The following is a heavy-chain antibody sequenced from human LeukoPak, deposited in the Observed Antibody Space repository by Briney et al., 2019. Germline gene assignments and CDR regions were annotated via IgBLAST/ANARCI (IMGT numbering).Heavy chain of an antibody. J-gene: IGHJ4*02. Sequence: ASVKVSCKASGYTFTGYYMHWVRQAPGQGLEWMGRINPNSGGTNYAQKFQGRVTMTRDTSISTAYMELSRLRSDDTAVCYCATPVSLGSVGYWGQGTLVTVSS. CDR2: INPNSGGT. CDR1: GYTFTGYY. V-gene: IGHV1-2*06. CDR3: ATPVSLGSVGY.